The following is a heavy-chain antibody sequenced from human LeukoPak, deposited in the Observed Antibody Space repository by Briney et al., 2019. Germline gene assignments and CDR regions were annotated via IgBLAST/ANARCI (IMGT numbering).Heavy chain of an antibody. CDR2: ISYDGSNK. D-gene: IGHD1-14*01. CDR3: ANGITRLD. CDR1: GFTFSSYG. V-gene: IGHV3-30*18. Sequence: PGRSLRLSCAASGFTFSSYGMHWVRQAPGQGLEWVAVISYDGSNKYYADSVKGRFTISRDNSKNTLYLQMNSLRAEDTAVYYCANGITRLDWGQGTLVTVSS. J-gene: IGHJ4*02.